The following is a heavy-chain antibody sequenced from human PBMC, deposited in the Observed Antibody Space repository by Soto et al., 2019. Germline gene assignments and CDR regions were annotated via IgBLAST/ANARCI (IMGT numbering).Heavy chain of an antibody. J-gene: IGHJ4*02. V-gene: IGHV3-33*01. CDR3: ARDGYCSGGSGYRLLSVDY. Sequence: QVQLVESGGGVAQPEKSLRLSCTASGFTFSSYGMHWVRQVPGKGLEWVALIWDDGSKKYYADSVKGRFTVSRDNSKNTVFLQVVSLRAVATAVYHCARDGYCSGGSGYRLLSVDYWGQGTLVTVSS. D-gene: IGHD2-15*01. CDR1: GFTFSSYG. CDR2: IWDDGSKK.